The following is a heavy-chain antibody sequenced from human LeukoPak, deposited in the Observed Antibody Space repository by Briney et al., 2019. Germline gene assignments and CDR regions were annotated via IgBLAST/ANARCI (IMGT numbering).Heavy chain of an antibody. Sequence: PGGSLRLSCAASEFTFSSYWMSWVRQAPGKGLEWVANIKQDGSEKYYVDSVKGRFTISRDNAKNSLYLQMSSLRAEDTAVYYCARYRHGDYGFDYWGQGTLVTVSS. J-gene: IGHJ4*02. D-gene: IGHD4-17*01. CDR2: IKQDGSEK. V-gene: IGHV3-7*01. CDR3: ARYRHGDYGFDY. CDR1: EFTFSSYW.